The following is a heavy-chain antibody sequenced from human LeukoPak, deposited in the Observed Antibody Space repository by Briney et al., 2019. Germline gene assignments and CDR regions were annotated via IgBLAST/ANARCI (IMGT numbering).Heavy chain of an antibody. Sequence: GGSLRLSCAASGFTFNNYNMNWVRQTPGKGLEWVSSITRDSIYTFYADSVRGRFTISRDNTKNLLSLQMNSLRAEDTAVYYCAKRRGYCSSTSCYNWFDPWGQGTLVTVSS. CDR1: GFTFNNYN. J-gene: IGHJ5*02. CDR3: AKRRGYCSSTSCYNWFDP. D-gene: IGHD2-2*01. CDR2: ITRDSIYT. V-gene: IGHV3-21*04.